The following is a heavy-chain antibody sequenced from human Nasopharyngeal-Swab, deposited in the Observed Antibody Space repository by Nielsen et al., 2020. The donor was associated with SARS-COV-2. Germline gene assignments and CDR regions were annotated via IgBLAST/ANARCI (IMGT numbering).Heavy chain of an antibody. CDR1: GFPFSSHA. J-gene: IGHJ4*02. V-gene: IGHV3-7*01. Sequence: GESLKISCAASGFPFSSHAMHWVRQAPGKGLEWVANIKQDGSEKNYVDSVKGRFTISRDNAQNSVFLQISSLRAEDTALYYCARVGGRTSPMGYWGQGTLVTVSS. D-gene: IGHD3-10*01. CDR3: ARVGGRTSPMGY. CDR2: IKQDGSEK.